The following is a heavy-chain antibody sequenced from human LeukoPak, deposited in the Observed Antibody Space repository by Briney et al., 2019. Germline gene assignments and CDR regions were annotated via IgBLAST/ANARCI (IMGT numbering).Heavy chain of an antibody. Sequence: PGGSLRLSCAASGFTFSSYWMSWVRQAPGKGLEWVANIKEDGSEKYYVDSVKGRFTISRDNAKTSLYLQMNSPRAEDTAVYYCRRFQVTAAWYAFDIWGQGTMVTVSS. CDR1: GFTFSSYW. CDR3: RRFQVTAAWYAFDI. J-gene: IGHJ3*02. CDR2: IKEDGSEK. V-gene: IGHV3-7*04. D-gene: IGHD2-21*02.